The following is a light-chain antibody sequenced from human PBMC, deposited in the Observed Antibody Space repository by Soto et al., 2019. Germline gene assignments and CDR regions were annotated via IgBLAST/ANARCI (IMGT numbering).Light chain of an antibody. CDR3: QQYNNWPQT. CDR1: QSVTSN. J-gene: IGKJ1*01. V-gene: IGKV3-15*01. CDR2: GAY. Sequence: EIVLTQSPATLSLSPGERATLSCRASQSVTSNLAWYQQKPGQAPRLLIYGAYTRATGIPARFSGSGSGTEFTLTIRSLQSEDFAVYYCQQYNNWPQTFGQGTKVDIK.